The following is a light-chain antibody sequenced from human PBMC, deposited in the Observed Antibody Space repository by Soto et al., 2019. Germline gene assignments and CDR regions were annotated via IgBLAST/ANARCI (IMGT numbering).Light chain of an antibody. Sequence: DIQMTQSPSTLSASVGDRVTITCRASQSISDWLAWYQQKPGKAPNLLIYDASTLQSGVPSRFSGSGSGTELTLTISSLQPDDFATYYCQEYKSATFGQGTKLEIE. CDR1: QSISDW. J-gene: IGKJ2*01. CDR2: DAS. CDR3: QEYKSAT. V-gene: IGKV1-5*01.